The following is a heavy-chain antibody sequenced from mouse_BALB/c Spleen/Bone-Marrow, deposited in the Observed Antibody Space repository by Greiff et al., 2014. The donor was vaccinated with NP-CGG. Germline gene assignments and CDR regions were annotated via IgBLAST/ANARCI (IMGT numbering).Heavy chain of an antibody. CDR1: GYTFTSYW. J-gene: IGHJ3*01. CDR2: IHPGSGST. V-gene: IGHV1S22*01. Sequence: LQQPGSELVRPGASVKLSCKASGYTFTSYWMHWVKQRPGQGLEWIGNIHPGSGSTNYDEKFKSKATLTVDTSSSTAYMQLSSLTSEDSAVYYCTSYGAWFAYWGQGTLVTVSA. CDR3: TSYGAWFAY. D-gene: IGHD1-1*01.